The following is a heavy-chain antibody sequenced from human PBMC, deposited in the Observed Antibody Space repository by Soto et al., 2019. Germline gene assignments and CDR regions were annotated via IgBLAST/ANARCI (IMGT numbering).Heavy chain of an antibody. CDR1: GGSISSGDYF. CDR2: IYYSGST. V-gene: IGHV4-30-4*01. Sequence: QVQLQESGPGLVKPSQTLSLTCTVSGGSISSGDYFWSWIRQPPGKGLAWIVCIYYSGSTCYSPSLKSRVTISVDPSNNQFSLRLSSVTAADTAVYYRARGVTHYDILAVYHGWFDTWVQGTLVTVSS. J-gene: IGHJ5*02. CDR3: ARGVTHYDILAVYHGWFDT. D-gene: IGHD3-9*01.